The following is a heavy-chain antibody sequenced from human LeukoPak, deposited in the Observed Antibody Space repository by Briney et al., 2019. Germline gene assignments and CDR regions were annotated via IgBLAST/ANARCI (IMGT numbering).Heavy chain of an antibody. J-gene: IGHJ6*03. CDR3: ARCFSNNWFGRYDYYMDV. CDR1: SGSISSGSYS. Sequence: SQTLSLTCTVSSGSISSGSYSWSWIRQPAGRGLEWIGRVYASGSTNYNPSLKSRVTISVDTSKSQFSLKLSSVIAADTAVYYCARCFSNNWFGRYDYYMDVWGKGTTVTVS. V-gene: IGHV4-61*02. D-gene: IGHD6-13*01. CDR2: VYASGST.